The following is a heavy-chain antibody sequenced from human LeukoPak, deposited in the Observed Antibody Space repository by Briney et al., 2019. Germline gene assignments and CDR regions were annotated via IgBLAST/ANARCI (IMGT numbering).Heavy chain of an antibody. CDR2: IRYDGSNK. CDR1: GFTFSRYG. V-gene: IGHV3-30*02. Sequence: GGSLRLSCAASGFTFSRYGMHWVRQAPGKGLEWVAFIRYDGSNKYYADSVKGRFTISRDNSKNTLYLQMNSLRAEDTAVYYCARDFRSEYQLLSTNYYYGMDVWGQGTTVTVSS. J-gene: IGHJ6*02. CDR3: ARDFRSEYQLLSTNYYYGMDV. D-gene: IGHD2-2*01.